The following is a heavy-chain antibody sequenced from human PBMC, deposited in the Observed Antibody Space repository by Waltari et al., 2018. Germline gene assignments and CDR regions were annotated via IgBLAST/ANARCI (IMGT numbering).Heavy chain of an antibody. CDR1: GFTFSSYG. D-gene: IGHD5-12*01. V-gene: IGHV3-30*02. CDR2: IRYDGSNK. CDR3: AKENSGYDYVTDY. J-gene: IGHJ4*02. Sequence: QVQLVESGGGVVQPGGSLRLSCAASGFTFSSYGMHWVRQAPGKGLEWVAFIRYDGSNKYYADSVKGRFTISRDNSKNTLYLQMNSLRAEDTAVYYCAKENSGYDYVTDYWGQGTLVTVSS.